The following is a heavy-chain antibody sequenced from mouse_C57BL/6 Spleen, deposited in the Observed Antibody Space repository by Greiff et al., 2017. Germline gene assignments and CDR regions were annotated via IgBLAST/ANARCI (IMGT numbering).Heavy chain of an antibody. Sequence: QVQLQQPGAELVRPGSSVKLSCKASGYTFTSYWMDWVKPRPGQGLEWIGNIYPSDSETHYNQKFKDKATLTVDKSSSTAYMQLSSLTSEDSAVYYCARAYYDYRGPFAYWGQVTLVTVSA. CDR3: ARAYYDYRGPFAY. D-gene: IGHD2-4*01. CDR1: GYTFTSYW. V-gene: IGHV1-61*01. J-gene: IGHJ3*01. CDR2: IYPSDSET.